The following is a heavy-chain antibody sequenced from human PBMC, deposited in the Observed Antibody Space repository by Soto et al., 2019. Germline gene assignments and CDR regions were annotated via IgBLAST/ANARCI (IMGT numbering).Heavy chain of an antibody. CDR2: INHSGST. CDR1: VWSFSGYY. Sequence: PSETLSLTCAFYVWSFSGYYWSCIRHPPGKWLEWIGEINHSGSTNYNPSLKSRVTISVDTSKNQFSLKLSSVTAADTAVYYCARASSWCTRYYYGMECLGQGTTGIVSS. D-gene: IGHD6-13*01. CDR3: ARASSWCTRYYYGMEC. J-gene: IGHJ6*01. V-gene: IGHV4-34*01.